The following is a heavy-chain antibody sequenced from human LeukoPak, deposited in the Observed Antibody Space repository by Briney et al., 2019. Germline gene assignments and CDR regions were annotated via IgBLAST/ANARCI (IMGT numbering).Heavy chain of an antibody. Sequence: PGGSLRLSCAASGFTSSSYWMSWVRQAPGKGLEWVANIKQDGSEKYYVDSVKGRFTISRDNAKNSLYLQMNSLRAEDTAVYYCARVSMYSYGRVTWGQGTLVTVSS. CDR2: IKQDGSEK. V-gene: IGHV3-7*01. J-gene: IGHJ4*02. CDR1: GFTSSSYW. CDR3: ARVSMYSYGRVT. D-gene: IGHD5-18*01.